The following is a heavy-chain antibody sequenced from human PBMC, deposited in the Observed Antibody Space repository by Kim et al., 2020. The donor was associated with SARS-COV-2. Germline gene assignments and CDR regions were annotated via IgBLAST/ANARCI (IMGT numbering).Heavy chain of an antibody. CDR3: AKAHLES. CDR2: ISYDGSNK. J-gene: IGHJ5*02. CDR1: GFTFSSYG. D-gene: IGHD3-3*01. Sequence: GGSLRLSCAASGFTFSSYGMHWVRQAPGKGLEWVAVISYDGSNKYYADSVKGRFTISRDNSKNTLYLQMNSLRAEDTAVYYCAKAHLESWGQVTLVTVSS. V-gene: IGHV3-30*18.